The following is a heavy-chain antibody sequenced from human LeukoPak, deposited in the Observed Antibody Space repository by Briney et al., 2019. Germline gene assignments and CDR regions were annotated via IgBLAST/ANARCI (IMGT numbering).Heavy chain of an antibody. CDR3: ARHPLYYYDSSGPFDY. J-gene: IGHJ4*02. CDR2: IYYSGST. Sequence: PSETLSLTCSVSGGSIRSSNYYWGWVRQPPGKGLEWIGSIYYSGSTYYNPSLKSRVTISVDTSKNQFSLKLSSVTAADTAVYYCARHPLYYYDSSGPFDYWGQGTLVTVSS. D-gene: IGHD3-22*01. V-gene: IGHV4-39*01. CDR1: GGSIRSSNYY.